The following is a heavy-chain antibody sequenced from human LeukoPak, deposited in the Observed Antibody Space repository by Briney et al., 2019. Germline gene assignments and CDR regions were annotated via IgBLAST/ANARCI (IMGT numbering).Heavy chain of an antibody. CDR1: GFTFSSYS. CDR2: ISGSGDDT. V-gene: IGHV3-23*01. Sequence: PPGGSLRLSCAVSGFTFSSYSMTWVRQAPGKGLEWVSTISGSGDDTYYADSVKGRFTISRDNSKNTLYLQMNSLRAEDTAVYYCARVTYGSGTYGAFDYWGQGTLVTVSS. D-gene: IGHD3-10*01. CDR3: ARVTYGSGTYGAFDY. J-gene: IGHJ4*02.